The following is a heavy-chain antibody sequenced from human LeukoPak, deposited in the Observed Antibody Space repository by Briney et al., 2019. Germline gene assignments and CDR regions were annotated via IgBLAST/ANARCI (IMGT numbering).Heavy chain of an antibody. D-gene: IGHD3-10*01. V-gene: IGHV3-21*01. CDR2: ISSSSSYI. CDR3: ARDGPYGSGSYGADYYYYYYMDV. J-gene: IGHJ6*03. CDR1: GFTFSSDS. Sequence: GGSLRLSCAASGFTFSSDSMKWVRQAPGRGLEWVSSISSSSSYIYYADSVKGRFTISRDNAKHSMYLRMNSQRAEDTAVYYCARDGPYGSGSYGADYYYYYYMDVWGKGTTVTVSS.